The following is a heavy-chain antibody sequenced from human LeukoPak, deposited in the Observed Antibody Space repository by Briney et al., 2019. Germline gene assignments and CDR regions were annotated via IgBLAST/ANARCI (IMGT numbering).Heavy chain of an antibody. CDR1: GFTFSSYS. CDR3: GRDTVGYGGAFDI. CDR2: IGSGSSTI. D-gene: IGHD5-18*01. V-gene: IGHV3-48*02. J-gene: IGHJ3*02. Sequence: GGSLRLSCAASGFTFSSYSMNWVRQAPGKGLEWVSYIGSGSSTIYYADSVKGRFTISRDNAKNSLYLQMNSLRDEDTAVYYCGRDTVGYGGAFDIWGQGTMVTVSS.